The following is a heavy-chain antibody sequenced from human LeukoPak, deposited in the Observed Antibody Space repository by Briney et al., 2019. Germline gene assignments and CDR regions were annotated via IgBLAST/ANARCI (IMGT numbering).Heavy chain of an antibody. V-gene: IGHV3-11*04. CDR1: GFTFSDYY. J-gene: IGHJ4*02. CDR3: ARAYDYGDYQIDY. CDR2: ISSSGSTI. D-gene: IGHD4-17*01. Sequence: PGGSLRLSCAASGFTFSDYYMSWIRQAPGNGLEWVSYISSSGSTIYYADSVKGRFTISRDNSKNTLYLQMNSLRAEDTAVYYCARAYDYGDYQIDYWGQGTLVTVSS.